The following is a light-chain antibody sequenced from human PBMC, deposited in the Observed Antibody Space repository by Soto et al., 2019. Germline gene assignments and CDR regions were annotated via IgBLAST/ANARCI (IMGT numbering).Light chain of an antibody. CDR2: KAS. Sequence: DIQMTQSPSTLSASEGDRVTITCRASQSIGNWLAWYQQKTGKAPKLLIYKASILQSGVPARFSGSGSGTEFTPTTSTLKLDDFAPYTRKQNDIYPYTFARGTKRNIK. CDR3: KQNDIYPYT. J-gene: IGKJ2*01. V-gene: IGKV1-5*03. CDR1: QSIGNW.